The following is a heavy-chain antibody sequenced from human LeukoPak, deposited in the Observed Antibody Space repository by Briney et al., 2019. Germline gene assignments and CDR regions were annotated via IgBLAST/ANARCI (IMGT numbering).Heavy chain of an antibody. V-gene: IGHV4-39*07. CDR1: GGPISSSSYY. D-gene: IGHD5-12*01. J-gene: IGHJ5*02. CDR3: ARGHGYSGYAPPRT. Sequence: PSETLSLTCTVSGGPISSSSYYWGWVRQPPGKGLEWIGSIYYSGSTYYNPSLKSRVTISVDTSKNQFSLKLSSVTAADTAVYYCARGHGYSGYAPPRTWGQGTLVTLSS. CDR2: IYYSGST.